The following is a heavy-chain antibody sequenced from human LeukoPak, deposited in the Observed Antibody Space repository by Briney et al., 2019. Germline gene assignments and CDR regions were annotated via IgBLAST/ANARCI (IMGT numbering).Heavy chain of an antibody. CDR3: ARATSSGWYGFDY. Sequence: GGSLRLSCAASGFTFDDYAMHWVRQAPGKGLEWVSGISWNSGSIGYADSVKGRFTISRDNAKNSLYLQMNSLRAEDTAVYYCARATSSGWYGFDYWGQGTLVTVSS. CDR1: GFTFDDYA. J-gene: IGHJ4*02. CDR2: ISWNSGSI. D-gene: IGHD6-19*01. V-gene: IGHV3-9*01.